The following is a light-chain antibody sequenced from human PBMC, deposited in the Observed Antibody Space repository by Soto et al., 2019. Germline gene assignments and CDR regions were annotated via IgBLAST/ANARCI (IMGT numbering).Light chain of an antibody. Sequence: EILMTQSPATLSVSPGERATLSCRASHRVNTYLAWYQQRLGQAPRLLIYDASTRATGIPARFSGSGSGTEFTLTISSLQSEDFAVYYCQQRGDWPPITFGQGTRLEIK. CDR1: HRVNTY. J-gene: IGKJ5*01. V-gene: IGKV3-15*01. CDR3: QQRGDWPPIT. CDR2: DAS.